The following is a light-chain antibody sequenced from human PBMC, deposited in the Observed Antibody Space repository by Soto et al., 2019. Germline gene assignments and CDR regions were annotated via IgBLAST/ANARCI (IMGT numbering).Light chain of an antibody. CDR1: SSDVGGYNY. J-gene: IGLJ1*01. CDR2: EVS. CDR3: SSYAGSNNLYV. Sequence: QSVLTQPPSASGSPGQSVTISCTGTSSDVGGYNYVSWYQQHPGKAPKLMIYEVSKRPSGVPDRFSGPKSGNTASLTVSGLQAEDEADYYCSSYAGSNNLYVFGTGTKVT. V-gene: IGLV2-8*01.